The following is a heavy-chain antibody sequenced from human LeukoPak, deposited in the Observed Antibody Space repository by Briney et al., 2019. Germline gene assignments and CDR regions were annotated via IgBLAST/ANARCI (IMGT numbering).Heavy chain of an antibody. CDR3: AKVQGVYSGYDLYYFDY. CDR2: ISYDGSNK. D-gene: IGHD5-12*01. Sequence: GRSLRLSCAASGFTFSSYGMHWVRQAPGKGLEWVAVISYDGSNKYYADSVKGRFTISRDNSKNTLYLQMNSLRAEDTAVYYCAKVQGVYSGYDLYYFDYWGQGTLVTVSS. CDR1: GFTFSSYG. J-gene: IGHJ4*02. V-gene: IGHV3-30*18.